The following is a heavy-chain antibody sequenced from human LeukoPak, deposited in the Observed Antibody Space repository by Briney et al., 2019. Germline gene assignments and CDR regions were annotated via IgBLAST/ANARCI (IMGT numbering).Heavy chain of an antibody. CDR2: TYYRSQWKN. D-gene: IGHD3-3*01. CDR1: GDSVSNNRAA. V-gene: IGHV6-1*01. CDR3: ARDTYYDFWSGYYSGGLDY. Sequence: SQTLSLTCAISGDSVSNNRAAWHWIRQSPSRGLEWLGRTYYRSQWKNDYAVTVQSRITINADTSKNQFSLQLNSVTPEDTAVYYCARDTYYDFWSGYYSGGLDYWGQGTLVTVSS. J-gene: IGHJ4*02.